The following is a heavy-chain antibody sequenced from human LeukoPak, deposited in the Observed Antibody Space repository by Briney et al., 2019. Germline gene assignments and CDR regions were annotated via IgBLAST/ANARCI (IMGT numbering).Heavy chain of an antibody. V-gene: IGHV3-66*01. CDR3: ARTTTFAPHFDY. CDR2: IYSGGTT. J-gene: IGHJ4*02. Sequence: GGSLRLSCAASGFTVSSNYMSWVRQAPGRGLEWVSVIYSGGTTYYADSVKGRFTISRDNSKNTLYLQMNSLRAEDTAVYYCARTTTFAPHFDYWGQGTLVTVSS. D-gene: IGHD1-1*01. CDR1: GFTVSSNY.